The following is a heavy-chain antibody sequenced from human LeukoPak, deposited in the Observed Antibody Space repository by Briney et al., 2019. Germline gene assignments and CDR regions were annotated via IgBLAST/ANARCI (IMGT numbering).Heavy chain of an antibody. V-gene: IGHV3-48*01. Sequence: AGGSLRLSCAASGFTFSDCSMNWVRQAPGKGLEWISWVGIDSGNTKYADSVKGRFTISGEKAKNSLYLQMSSLRVEDTAVYYCARDHNYAFDNWGQGTLVTVSS. J-gene: IGHJ4*02. CDR1: GFTFSDCS. CDR3: ARDHNYAFDN. D-gene: IGHD1-1*01. CDR2: VGIDSGNT.